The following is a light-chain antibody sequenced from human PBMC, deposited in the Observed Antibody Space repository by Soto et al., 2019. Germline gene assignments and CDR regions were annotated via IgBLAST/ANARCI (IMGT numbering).Light chain of an antibody. CDR1: SGDIGTYNL. J-gene: IGLJ1*01. V-gene: IGLV2-23*02. CDR3: CSFAGSGTGV. CDR2: EVH. Sequence: QSALTQPASVSGSPGQSIAISCTGTSGDIGTYNLVSWYQQHPGKAPKLMISEVHKRPSGVSDRFSGSKSGDTASLTISGLRTEDEADYYCCSFAGSGTGVFGAGTKLTVL.